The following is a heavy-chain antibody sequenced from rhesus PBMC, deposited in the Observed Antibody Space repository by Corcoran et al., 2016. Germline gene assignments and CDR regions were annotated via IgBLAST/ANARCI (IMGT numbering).Heavy chain of an antibody. CDR3: VRGPYSGSTLDY. J-gene: IGHJ4*01. CDR2: IYGSGSST. CDR1: GGSISSSY. D-gene: IGHD3-16*01. V-gene: IGHV4-169*01. Sequence: QLQLQESGPGLVKPSETLSVTCAVSGGSISSSYWSWIRQAPGKGLEWIGYIYGSGSSTTYHPTLKSRVTLSVDTSKNQFSLKLSSVTAADTAVYYCVRGPYSGSTLDYWGQGVLVTVSS.